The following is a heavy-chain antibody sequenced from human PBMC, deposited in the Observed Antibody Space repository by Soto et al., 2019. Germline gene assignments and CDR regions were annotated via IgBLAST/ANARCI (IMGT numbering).Heavy chain of an antibody. Sequence: GGSLRLSCAASGFTFSDYYMSWIRHAPGKGLEWVSYISSSGSTIYYADSVKGRFTISRDNAKNSLYLQMNSLRAEDTAVYYCARIPRIAAAGMFDYWGQGTLVTVSS. V-gene: IGHV3-11*01. J-gene: IGHJ4*02. CDR3: ARIPRIAAAGMFDY. D-gene: IGHD6-13*01. CDR1: GFTFSDYY. CDR2: ISSSGSTI.